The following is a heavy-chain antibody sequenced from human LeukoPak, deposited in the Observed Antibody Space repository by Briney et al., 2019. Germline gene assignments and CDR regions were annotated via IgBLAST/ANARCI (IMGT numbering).Heavy chain of an antibody. J-gene: IGHJ5*02. Sequence: ASVKVSCKVSGYTLTELSMHWVRQAPGKGLEWMGGFDPEDGETIYAQKFQGRVTMTEDTSTDTAYMELSSLRSEDTAVYYCATSITIFGVVTNWFDPWGQGTLVTVSP. D-gene: IGHD3-3*01. V-gene: IGHV1-24*01. CDR3: ATSITIFGVVTNWFDP. CDR1: GYTLTELS. CDR2: FDPEDGET.